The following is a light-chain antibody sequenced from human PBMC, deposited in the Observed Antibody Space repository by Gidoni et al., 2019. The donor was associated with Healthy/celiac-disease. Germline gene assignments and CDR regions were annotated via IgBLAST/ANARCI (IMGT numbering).Light chain of an antibody. CDR1: QSVLYSPNNKNY. Sequence: DIVMTQSPASLAVSLGERATVNCKSSQSVLYSPNNKNYLAWYQQKPGQPPKLLIYWASTRESGVPDRFSGSGSGTDFTLTISSLQAEDVAVYYCQQYCSSPLTFGQGTKVEIK. CDR3: QQYCSSPLT. V-gene: IGKV4-1*01. J-gene: IGKJ1*01. CDR2: WAS.